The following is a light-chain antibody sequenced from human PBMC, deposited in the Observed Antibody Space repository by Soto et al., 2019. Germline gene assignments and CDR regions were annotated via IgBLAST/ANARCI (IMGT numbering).Light chain of an antibody. J-gene: IGKJ3*01. CDR3: QQYFSSPHT. V-gene: IGKV4-1*01. CDR2: WAS. CDR1: QNVLYSSNNKNY. Sequence: DIVMTQSPDSLSVSLGERATINCKSSQNVLYSSNNKNYLAWYQQNPGQPPKSLIYWASTRQSGVPDRFSGSGSGTDFSLTISSLQAADVAVYYCQQYFSSPHTFGPGTKVDI.